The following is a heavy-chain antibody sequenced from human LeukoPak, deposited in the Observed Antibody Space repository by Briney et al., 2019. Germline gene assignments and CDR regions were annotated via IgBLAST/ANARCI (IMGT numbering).Heavy chain of an antibody. CDR1: GYTFTSCY. Sequence: ASVKVSCKASGYTFTSCYMHWVRQAPGQGLEWMGIINPSGGSTSYAQKFQGRVTMTEDTSTDTAYMELSSLRSEDTAVYYCATVPPTVTTVYYYYGMDVWGQGTTVTVSS. D-gene: IGHD4-17*01. J-gene: IGHJ6*02. V-gene: IGHV1-46*01. CDR3: ATVPPTVTTVYYYYGMDV. CDR2: INPSGGST.